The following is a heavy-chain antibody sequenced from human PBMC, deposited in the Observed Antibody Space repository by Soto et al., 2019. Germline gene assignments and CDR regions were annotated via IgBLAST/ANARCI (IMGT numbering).Heavy chain of an antibody. V-gene: IGHV1-18*04. D-gene: IGHD3-22*01. CDR2: ISAYDGNT. CDR1: GYTFTSYG. Sequence: QAQLVQSGAEVKKPGASVKVSCKASGYTFTSYGINWVRQAPGQGLEWLGWISAYDGNTKYAQSVQGRVSMTTDTSTKTAYMELRSLRSDDTAMYYCAGGGYYDSSGSRNYYYYGMNVWGQGTTVSVSS. CDR3: AGGGYYDSSGSRNYYYYGMNV. J-gene: IGHJ6*02.